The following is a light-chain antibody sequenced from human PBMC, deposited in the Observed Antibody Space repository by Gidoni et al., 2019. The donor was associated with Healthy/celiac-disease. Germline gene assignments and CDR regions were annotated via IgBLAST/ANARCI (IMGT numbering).Light chain of an antibody. V-gene: IGLV2-14*01. CDR3: SSYTSSSTLVV. CDR2: EVS. CDR1: SSDVGGYNY. J-gene: IGLJ2*01. Sequence: QSAMNQPASVSGSPGQSITISCTGTSSDVGGYNYVSWYQHHPGKAPKLMIYEVSNRPSGVSNRFSGSKSCNTASLTISGLQAEDEADYYCSSYTSSSTLVVFGGGTKLTVL.